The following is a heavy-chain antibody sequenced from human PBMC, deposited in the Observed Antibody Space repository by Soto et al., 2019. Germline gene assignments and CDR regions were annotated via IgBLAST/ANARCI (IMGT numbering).Heavy chain of an antibody. Sequence: EVQLVESGGGLVQPGGSLRLSCAASGFTFSSYDMHWVRQATGKGLEWVSAIGTAGDTYYPGSVKGRFTISRENAKNSLNLQMNSLRAEDTAMYYCARGDYDSSGYYYGYWGQGTLVTVSS. D-gene: IGHD3-22*01. V-gene: IGHV3-13*01. CDR3: ARGDYDSSGYYYGY. J-gene: IGHJ4*02. CDR1: GFTFSSYD. CDR2: IGTAGDT.